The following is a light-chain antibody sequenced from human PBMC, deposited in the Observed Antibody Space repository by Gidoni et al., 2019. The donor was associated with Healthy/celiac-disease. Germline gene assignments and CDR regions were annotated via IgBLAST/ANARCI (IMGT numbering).Light chain of an antibody. CDR2: KAS. Sequence: DIQMTQSPSTLAASVGDRVTITCRARQSISSWLAWYQQKPGKAPNLLIYKASSLESGVPSRFSGSGSGTEFTLTISSLHPDDFATYYCQQYNSYLWTFGQGTKLEIK. CDR1: QSISSW. V-gene: IGKV1-5*03. CDR3: QQYNSYLWT. J-gene: IGKJ1*01.